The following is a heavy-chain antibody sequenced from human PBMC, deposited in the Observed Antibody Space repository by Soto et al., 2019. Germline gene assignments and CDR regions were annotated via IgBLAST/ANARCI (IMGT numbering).Heavy chain of an antibody. CDR2: IGSSATTT. V-gene: IGHV3-48*02. J-gene: IGHJ4*02. D-gene: IGHD1-26*01. Sequence: EVQLVESGGGLGQPGGSLRLSCAASGFSFSGYSMAWVRQAPGKGLEWVSYIGSSATTTYYADSVRGRFTISRDNVKNSLDLQLNSLRDEDTAVYYRARVIRSGGTYCFDCWGQGALVTVSS. CDR1: GFSFSGYS. CDR3: ARVIRSGGTYCFDC.